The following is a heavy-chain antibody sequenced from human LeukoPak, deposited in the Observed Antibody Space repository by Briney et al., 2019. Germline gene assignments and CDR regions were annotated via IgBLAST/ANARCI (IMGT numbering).Heavy chain of an antibody. CDR1: GFTFSSYD. CDR2: ISYDGSNK. CDR3: ARDYYGSGSHATGMDV. D-gene: IGHD3-10*01. J-gene: IGHJ6*02. Sequence: PGGSLRLSCAASGFTFSSYDMHWVRQAPGKGLEWVAVISYDGSNKYYADSVKGRFTISRDNSKNTLYLQMNSLRVDDTAVYICARDYYGSGSHATGMDVWGQGTTVTVSS. V-gene: IGHV3-30*03.